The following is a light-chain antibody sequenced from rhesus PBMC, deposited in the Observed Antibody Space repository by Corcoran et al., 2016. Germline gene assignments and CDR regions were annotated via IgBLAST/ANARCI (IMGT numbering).Light chain of an antibody. CDR1: QSLVHSNGNTY. Sequence: DVVMTQSPLSLPITPGQPASISCRSSQSLVHSNGNTYLSWYHQKPGQPPRLLIYEVSNRYSGGPDRFSGSGAGTDFTLKITRMEAEDVGVYYCGQGAHLPFTFGPGTKLDIK. CDR2: EVS. J-gene: IGKJ3*01. CDR3: GQGAHLPFT. V-gene: IGKV2-65*01.